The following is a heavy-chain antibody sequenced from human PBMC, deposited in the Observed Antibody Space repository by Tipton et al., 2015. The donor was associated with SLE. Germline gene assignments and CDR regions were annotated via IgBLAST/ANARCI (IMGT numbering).Heavy chain of an antibody. J-gene: IGHJ4*02. V-gene: IGHV4-59*01. CDR1: GGSISNYY. D-gene: IGHD2-2*01. Sequence: TLSLTCTVSGGSISNYYWNWIRQPPGKGLEWIGYIFYSGSTNYNPSLKGRVTISVDTSKNQFSLKLKSVTAADSAVYYCARERYCSGASCYAPDYWGQGTLVTVSS. CDR3: ARERYCSGASCYAPDY. CDR2: IFYSGST.